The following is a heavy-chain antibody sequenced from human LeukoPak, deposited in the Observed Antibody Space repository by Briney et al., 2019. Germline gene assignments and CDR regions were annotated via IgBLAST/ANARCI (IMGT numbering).Heavy chain of an antibody. CDR2: IYYSGST. CDR1: GGSISSSSYY. D-gene: IGHD6-19*01. J-gene: IGHJ4*02. V-gene: IGHV4-39*07. CDR3: ARYSSGWYAYYFDY. Sequence: SETLSLTCTVSGGSISSSSYYWGWIRQPPGKGLEWIGSIYYSGSTNYNPSLKSRVTISVDTSKNQFSLKLSSVTAADTAVYYCARYSSGWYAYYFDYWGQGTLVTVSS.